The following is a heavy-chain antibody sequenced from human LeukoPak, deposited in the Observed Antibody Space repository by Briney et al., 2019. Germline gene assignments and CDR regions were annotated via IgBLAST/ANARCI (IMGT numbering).Heavy chain of an antibody. CDR2: ISYDGSNK. D-gene: IGHD2-21*02. Sequence: PGGSLRLSCAASGFTFSSYGMHWVRQAPGKGLEWVAVISYDGSNKYYADSVKGRFTISKDNSKNTLYLQMNSLRAEDTAVYYPLLVDYYGMDVWGQGTTVTVSS. V-gene: IGHV3-30*03. CDR3: LLVDYYGMDV. CDR1: GFTFSSYG. J-gene: IGHJ6*02.